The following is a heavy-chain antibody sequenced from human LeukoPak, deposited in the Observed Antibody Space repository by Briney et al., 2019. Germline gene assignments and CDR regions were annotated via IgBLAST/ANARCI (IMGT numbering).Heavy chain of an antibody. CDR2: INHSGST. Sequence: SETLSLTCAVYGGSFSGYYWSWIRQPPGKGLEWIGEINHSGSTNYNPSLKSRDTISVDTSKNQFSLKLSSVTAADTAVYYCARGPHIVVVTATYAFDIWGQGTMVTVSS. CDR1: GGSFSGYY. CDR3: ARGPHIVVVTATYAFDI. D-gene: IGHD2-21*02. J-gene: IGHJ3*02. V-gene: IGHV4-34*01.